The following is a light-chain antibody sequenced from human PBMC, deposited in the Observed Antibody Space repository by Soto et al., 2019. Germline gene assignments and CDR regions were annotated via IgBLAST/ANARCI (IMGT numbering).Light chain of an antibody. Sequence: DIQMTQSPSTLSASVGARVTIPCRASQSISTWLAWYQQKPGKAPKLLIYDASSLESGVPSRVSGSGSGTECTLTSSSLQPDDFATYYCQHYNSYPWTFGQGTKVEIK. V-gene: IGKV1-5*01. CDR3: QHYNSYPWT. CDR2: DAS. CDR1: QSISTW. J-gene: IGKJ1*01.